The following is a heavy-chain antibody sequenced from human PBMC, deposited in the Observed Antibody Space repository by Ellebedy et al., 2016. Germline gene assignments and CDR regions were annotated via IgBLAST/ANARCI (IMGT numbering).Heavy chain of an antibody. J-gene: IGHJ4*02. D-gene: IGHD5/OR15-5a*01. CDR2: INPNTGGT. CDR3: ARTTWAYGVSTIYFDY. V-gene: IGHV1-2*02. Sequence: ASVKVSCXASGYTFTGYFLNWVRQAPGQGLEWVAWINPNTGGTRYAQKFQGRVTLTRDTSSSTVYLEVNSLRSDDTAVYYCARTTWAYGVSTIYFDYWGQGTQVTVSS. CDR1: GYTFTGYF.